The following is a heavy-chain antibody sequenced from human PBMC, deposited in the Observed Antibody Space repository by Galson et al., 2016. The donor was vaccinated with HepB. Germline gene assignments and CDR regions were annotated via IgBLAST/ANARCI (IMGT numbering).Heavy chain of an antibody. V-gene: IGHV3-15*01. CDR3: TTYRYNYDTSGDDY. CDR2: ILRNARGGTT. J-gene: IGHJ4*02. Sequence: SLRLSCAASGSGFAFSNVWMSWVRQAPGKGLEWVGRILRNARGGTTDYAAPVKGRFTISRDDSQNTMYLQMDSLKTEDTAVYYCTTYRYNYDTSGDDYWGQGTLVTVSS. CDR1: GSGFAFSNVW. D-gene: IGHD3-22*01.